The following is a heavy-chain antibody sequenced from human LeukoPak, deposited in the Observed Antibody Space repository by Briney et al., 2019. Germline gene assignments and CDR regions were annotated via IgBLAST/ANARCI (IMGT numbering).Heavy chain of an antibody. V-gene: IGHV4-61*05. CDR3: ARSIAAAGTYYYYGMDV. CDR2: IYYSGST. Sequence: KPSETLSLTCTVSGGSISSSSYYWGWIRQPPGKGLEWIGYIYYSGSTNYNPSLKSRVTISVDTSKNQFSLKLSSVTAADTAVYYCARSIAAAGTYYYYGMDVWGQGTTVTVSS. D-gene: IGHD6-13*01. CDR1: GGSISSSSYY. J-gene: IGHJ6*02.